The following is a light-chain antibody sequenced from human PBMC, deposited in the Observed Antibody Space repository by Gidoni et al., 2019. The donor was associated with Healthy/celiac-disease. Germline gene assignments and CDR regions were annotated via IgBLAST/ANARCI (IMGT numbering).Light chain of an antibody. CDR1: QSVSSSY. V-gene: IGKV3-20*01. CDR2: GAS. CDR3: KQDGRSPRT. Sequence: EIVLTQSPGTLAWSPGESATLTCSASQSVSSSYLAWYQQKPGQAPRLLIYGASSRATGFPDRFSGSGSGTDFTLTISRLEPEDVAVYYCKQDGRSPRTFGQGTKLEIK. J-gene: IGKJ2*01.